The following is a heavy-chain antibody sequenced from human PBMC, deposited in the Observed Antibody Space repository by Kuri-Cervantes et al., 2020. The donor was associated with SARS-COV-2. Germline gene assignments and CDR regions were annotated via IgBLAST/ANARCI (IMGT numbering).Heavy chain of an antibody. CDR3: ARGSYGSGSYWYYYYGMDV. V-gene: IGHV1-69*13. CDR2: IIPIFGTA. CDR1: GGTFSNYA. J-gene: IGHJ6*02. D-gene: IGHD3-10*01. Sequence: SVKVSCKASGGTFSNYAISWVRQAPGQGLEWMGGIIPIFGTANYAQKFQGRVTITADESTSTAYMELSSLRSEDTAVYYCARGSYGSGSYWYYYYGMDVWGQGTTVTVS.